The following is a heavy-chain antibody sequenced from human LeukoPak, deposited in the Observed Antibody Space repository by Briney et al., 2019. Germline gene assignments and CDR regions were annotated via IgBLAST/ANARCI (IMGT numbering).Heavy chain of an antibody. D-gene: IGHD5-24*01. CDR2: IWYDGSNK. J-gene: IGHJ5*02. CDR1: GFTFSSYG. V-gene: IGHV3-33*01. CDR3: ARGEDDYTDWFDP. Sequence: GRSLRLSCAASGFTFSSYGMHWVRQAPGKGLEWVAVIWYDGSNKYYADSVKGRFTISRDNSKNTLYLQMNGLRAEDTAVYYCARGEDDYTDWFDPWGQGTLVTVSS.